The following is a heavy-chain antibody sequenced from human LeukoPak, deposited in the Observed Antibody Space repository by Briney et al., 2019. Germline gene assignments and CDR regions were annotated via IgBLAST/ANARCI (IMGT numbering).Heavy chain of an antibody. Sequence: PGGSLRLSCVASGFTLSSYAMCWVRQAPGKGLEYVSAINTNGGATYYANSMKGRFTISRDNSKNALYLQMGSLRAEDMAVYYCARWRGSGNYYDYWGQGTLVTVSP. CDR2: INTNGGAT. V-gene: IGHV3-64*01. CDR1: GFTLSSYA. J-gene: IGHJ4*02. D-gene: IGHD3-10*01. CDR3: ARWRGSGNYYDY.